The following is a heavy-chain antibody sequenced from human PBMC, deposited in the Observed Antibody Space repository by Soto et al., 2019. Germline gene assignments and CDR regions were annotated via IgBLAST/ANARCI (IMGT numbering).Heavy chain of an antibody. CDR1: GDTFNFYT. CDR2: IIPMLGMS. V-gene: IGHV1-69*02. D-gene: IGHD3-10*01. CDR3: ATNLGSGSTHFDY. J-gene: IGHJ4*02. Sequence: QVQLVQSGAEVKKPGSPVRVSCTASGDTFNFYTISWVRQVPGQGPEWMGRIIPMLGMSNYAQKFQGRVTIMGEKSTSTGFMKLSGLTSEDTAVYYCATNLGSGSTHFDYWGQGTLVTVSS.